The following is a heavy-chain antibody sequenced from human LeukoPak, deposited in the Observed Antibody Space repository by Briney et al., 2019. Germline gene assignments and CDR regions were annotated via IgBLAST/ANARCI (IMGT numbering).Heavy chain of an antibody. CDR2: MNPNSGNT. CDR3: ARAPSYCSGGSCYSGQYYYYYMDV. Sequence: AASVKVSCKASGYTLTSYDINWVRQATGQGLEWMGWMNPNSGNTGYAQKFQGRVTITRNTSISTAYMELSSLRSEDTAVNYCARAPSYCSGGSCYSGQYYYYYMDVWGKGTTVTVSS. V-gene: IGHV1-8*03. J-gene: IGHJ6*03. D-gene: IGHD2-15*01. CDR1: GYTLTSYD.